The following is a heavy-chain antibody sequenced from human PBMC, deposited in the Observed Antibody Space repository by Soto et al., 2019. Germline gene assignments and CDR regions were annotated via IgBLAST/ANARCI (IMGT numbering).Heavy chain of an antibody. D-gene: IGHD3-16*02. CDR1: GFTFSSYA. J-gene: IGHJ4*02. CDR2: ISGSGGST. V-gene: IGHV3-23*01. Sequence: GGSLRLSCAASGFTFSSYAMSWVRQAPGKGLEWVSAISGSGGSTYYADSVKGRFTISRDNSKNTLYLQMNSLRAEDTAVYYCAKDSPDMITCGGVIVQTKQPFDYWGQGSLVTVSS. CDR3: AKDSPDMITCGGVIVQTKQPFDY.